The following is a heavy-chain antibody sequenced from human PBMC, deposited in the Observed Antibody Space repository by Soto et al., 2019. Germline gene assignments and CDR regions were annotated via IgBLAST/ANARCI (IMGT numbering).Heavy chain of an antibody. J-gene: IGHJ4*02. V-gene: IGHV4-39*01. CDR1: GGSISSSNYY. CDR3: ARQDRRVVRPAGRFDY. CDR2: IYYSGTT. D-gene: IGHD2-2*01. Sequence: SETLSLTCTVSGGSISSSNYYWGWIRQPPGKGLEWIGSIYYSGTTHYNPSLKSRVTISVDTSKNQFSLKLSSVTAADTAVYYCARQDRRVVRPAGRFDYWGQGTLVTVAS.